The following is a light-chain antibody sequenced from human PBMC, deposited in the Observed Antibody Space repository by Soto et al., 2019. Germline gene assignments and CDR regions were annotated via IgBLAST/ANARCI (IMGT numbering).Light chain of an antibody. CDR1: QGISSW. CDR3: QQANSFPRT. V-gene: IGKV1-12*01. J-gene: IGKJ1*01. Sequence: DIQMTQSPSSVSASVGDRVTITCRASQGISSWLAWYQQKPGKAPKLLIYAAFSLQSGVPSRFSGSGSGTEFALTTSSLQPVYFVTYYCQQANSFPRTFGQGTKVEIK. CDR2: AAF.